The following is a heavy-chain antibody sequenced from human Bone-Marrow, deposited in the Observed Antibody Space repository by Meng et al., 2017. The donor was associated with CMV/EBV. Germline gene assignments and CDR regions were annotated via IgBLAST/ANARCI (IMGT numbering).Heavy chain of an antibody. CDR2: INPNSGGT. D-gene: IGHD1-26*01. Sequence: ASVKVSCKASGYTFTGYYMHWVRQAPRQGLEWMGWINPNSGGTNYAQKFQGRVTMTRDTSISTAYMELSRLRSDDTAVYYCARDLRKGLRRGSYDYFDYCGQGTLVTVSS. CDR3: ARDLRKGLRRGSYDYFDY. J-gene: IGHJ4*02. V-gene: IGHV1-2*02. CDR1: GYTFTGYY.